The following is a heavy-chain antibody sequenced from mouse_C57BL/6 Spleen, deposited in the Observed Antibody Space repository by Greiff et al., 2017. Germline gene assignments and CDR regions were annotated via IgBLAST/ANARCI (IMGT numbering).Heavy chain of an antibody. V-gene: IGHV14-1*01. CDR1: GFNIKDYY. J-gene: IGHJ2*01. CDR2: IDPEDGDT. Sequence: VQLQQSGAELVRPGASVKLSCTASGFNIKDYYMHWVKQRPEQGLEWIGRIDPEDGDTEYAPKFQGKATMTADTSSNTAYLQLSSLTSEDTAVYYCTKAQATNYFDYWGQGTTLTVSS. D-gene: IGHD3-2*02. CDR3: TKAQATNYFDY.